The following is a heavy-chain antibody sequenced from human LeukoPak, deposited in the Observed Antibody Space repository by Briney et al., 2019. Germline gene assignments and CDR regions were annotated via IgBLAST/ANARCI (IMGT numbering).Heavy chain of an antibody. CDR3: ASGMTEFDY. V-gene: IGHV3-7*01. CDR2: IKEDGAEK. J-gene: IGHJ4*02. CDR1: GFRFSDYW. Sequence: GGSLRLSCAASGFRFSDYWMSWVRQAPGKGLEWVANIKEDGAEKYYVESVKGRFTIVRDNAKHSLHLQMNSLRVEDTAVYYCASGMTEFDYWGQGTLVTVSS.